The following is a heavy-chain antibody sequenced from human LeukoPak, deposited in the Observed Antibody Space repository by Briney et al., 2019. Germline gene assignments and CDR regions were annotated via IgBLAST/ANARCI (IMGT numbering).Heavy chain of an antibody. J-gene: IGHJ6*02. CDR3: ARYDFWSGYDV. CDR2: IYQSGSS. V-gene: IGHV4-30-2*01. CDR1: GGSMSSGGYS. Sequence: SQTLSLTCAVSGGSMSSGGYSWSWIRQPPGKGLEWIGYIYQSGSSYCNPSLKSRVTISVDRSKNQFSLKLSSVTAADTAVYYCARYDFWSGYDVWGQGTTVTVSS. D-gene: IGHD3-3*01.